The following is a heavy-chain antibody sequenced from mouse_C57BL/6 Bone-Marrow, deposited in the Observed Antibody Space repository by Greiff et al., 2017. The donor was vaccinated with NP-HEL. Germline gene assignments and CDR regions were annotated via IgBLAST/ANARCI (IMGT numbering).Heavy chain of an antibody. V-gene: IGHV5-9-1*02. CDR2: ISSGGDYI. J-gene: IGHJ3*01. Sequence: EVKLMESGEGLVKPGGSLKLSCAASGFTLSSYAMSWVRQTPEKRLEWVAYISSGGDYIYYADTVKGRFTISRDNARNTLYLQMSSLKSEDTAMYYCTRERLPFAYWGQGTLVTVSA. CDR1: GFTLSSYA. CDR3: TRERLPFAY. D-gene: IGHD2-4*01.